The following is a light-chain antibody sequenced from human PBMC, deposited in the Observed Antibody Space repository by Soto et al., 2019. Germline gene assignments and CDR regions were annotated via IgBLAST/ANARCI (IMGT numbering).Light chain of an antibody. Sequence: DIQMTQSPSTLSASVGDRVTITCRASQGISTYLNWYQQKVGRAPTPLIYAASSLQSGVPSRFSGGGSGTDFTLTISSLQPEDFAVYFCQQCYSSPRTFGQGTKVEIK. J-gene: IGKJ1*01. CDR3: QQCYSSPRT. CDR1: QGISTY. V-gene: IGKV1-39*01. CDR2: AAS.